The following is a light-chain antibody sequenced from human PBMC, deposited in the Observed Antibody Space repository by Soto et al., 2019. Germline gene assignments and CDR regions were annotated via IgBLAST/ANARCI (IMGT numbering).Light chain of an antibody. Sequence: DIQMTQSPSSLSASVGDRVTITCRASQSISSYLNWYQQKPGKAPKLLIYAASSLQSGVPSRFSGSGSGTDFTLIISSLQPEDVATYYCQQNYSTPPTFGQGTKLEIK. CDR1: QSISSY. J-gene: IGKJ2*01. V-gene: IGKV1-39*01. CDR2: AAS. CDR3: QQNYSTPPT.